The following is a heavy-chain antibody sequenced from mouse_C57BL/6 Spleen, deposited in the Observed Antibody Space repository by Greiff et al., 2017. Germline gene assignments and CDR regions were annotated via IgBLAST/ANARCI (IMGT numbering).Heavy chain of an antibody. CDR1: GFTFSSYG. V-gene: IGHV5-6*01. Sequence: EVKLVESGGDLVKPGGSLKLSCAASGFTFSSYGMSWVRQTPDKRLEWVATISSGGSYTYYPDSVKGRFTISRDNAKNTLYLHMSSLKSEDTAMYYCSRHQGYGSRDYSSMDYWGQGTSVTVSS. CDR2: ISSGGSYT. J-gene: IGHJ4*01. CDR3: SRHQGYGSRDYSSMDY. D-gene: IGHD1-1*01.